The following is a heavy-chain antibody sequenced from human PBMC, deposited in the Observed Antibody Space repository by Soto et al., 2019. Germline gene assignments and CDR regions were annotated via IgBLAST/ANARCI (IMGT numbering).Heavy chain of an antibody. J-gene: IGHJ4*02. V-gene: IGHV4-34*01. CDR1: GGSFSGYY. CDR3: ERRFGYSSSWYTFDS. D-gene: IGHD6-13*01. CDR2: TNNRGST. Sequence: QVQLQQWGAGLLNPSETLSLTCAVYGGSFSGYYWSWIRQPPGKGLEWIGETNNRGSTNYNPSLKSRVTISVDPAKNQFSLKLRSVTAADTAVYYCERRFGYSSSWYTFDSWGQGTLVTVSS.